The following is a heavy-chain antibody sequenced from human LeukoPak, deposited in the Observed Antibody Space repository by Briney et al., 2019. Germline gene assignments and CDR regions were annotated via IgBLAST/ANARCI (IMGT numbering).Heavy chain of an antibody. V-gene: IGHV3-21*03. CDR3: TTGLTAQRRFSDY. CDR2: VSNSGDYI. J-gene: IGHJ4*02. Sequence: GGSLRLSCAASGFSFSSYRMNWVRQAPGKGLEWVSSVSNSGDYIHYADSVKGRFTISRDNSKNSLYLQMNSLRAEDTAVYYCTTGLTAQRRFSDYWGQGTLVTVSS. CDR1: GFSFSSYR. D-gene: IGHD2-21*02.